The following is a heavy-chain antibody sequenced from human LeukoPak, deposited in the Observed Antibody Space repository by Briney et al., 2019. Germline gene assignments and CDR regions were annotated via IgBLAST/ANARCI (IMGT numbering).Heavy chain of an antibody. D-gene: IGHD4-17*01. V-gene: IGHV4-4*07. Sequence: SETLPLTCTVSGGSISSYYWSWIRQPAGKGLEWIGRIYTSGSTNYNPSLKSRVTMSVDTSKNQFSLKLSSVTAADTAVYYCAITTVNPYYFDYWGQGTLVTVSS. CDR2: IYTSGST. CDR1: GGSISSYY. CDR3: AITTVNPYYFDY. J-gene: IGHJ4*02.